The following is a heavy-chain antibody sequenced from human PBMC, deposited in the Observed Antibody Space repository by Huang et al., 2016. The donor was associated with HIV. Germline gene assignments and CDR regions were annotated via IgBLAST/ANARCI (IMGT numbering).Heavy chain of an antibody. D-gene: IGHD2-2*01. J-gene: IGHJ6*02. Sequence: QVQLVQSGAEVKKPGASVQVSCKASGYTFTGDYMQWGRQAPGQVLEWRGWINPNSGGTNYAQKCQGRVTMTRDTSISTGYMELSRLRSDDTALYYCAAGVVPAADYYYYYGMDVWGQGTTVTVSS. V-gene: IGHV1-2*02. CDR2: INPNSGGT. CDR1: GYTFTGDY. CDR3: AAGVVPAADYYYYYGMDV.